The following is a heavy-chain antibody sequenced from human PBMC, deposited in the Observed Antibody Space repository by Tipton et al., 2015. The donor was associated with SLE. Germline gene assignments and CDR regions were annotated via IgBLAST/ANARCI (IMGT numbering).Heavy chain of an antibody. CDR3: ARDVGDYGDSDY. CDR1: GGSISSGSYY. CDR2: IYTSGST. Sequence: TLSLTCTVSGGSISSGSYYWSWIRQPAGKGLEWIGHIYTSGSTNYNPSLKSRVTMSVDTSKNQFSLKLSSVTAADTAVYYCARDVGDYGDSDYWGQGTLVTVSS. V-gene: IGHV4-61*09. J-gene: IGHJ4*02. D-gene: IGHD4-17*01.